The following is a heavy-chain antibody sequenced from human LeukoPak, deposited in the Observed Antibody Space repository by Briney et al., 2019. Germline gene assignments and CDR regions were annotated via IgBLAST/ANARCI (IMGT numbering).Heavy chain of an antibody. V-gene: IGHV4-59*01. CDR3: ARGTGYSSMTF. CDR2: IYHSGNT. Sequence: SVTLSLTCTVSGGSISSYYWSWIRQPPGKGLEWIGYIYHSGNTKYNPSLKSRVTISVDTSKNQFSLNLNSVTAADTAVYYCARGTGYSSMTFWGQGTLVTVSS. J-gene: IGHJ4*02. D-gene: IGHD6-13*01. CDR1: GGSISSYY.